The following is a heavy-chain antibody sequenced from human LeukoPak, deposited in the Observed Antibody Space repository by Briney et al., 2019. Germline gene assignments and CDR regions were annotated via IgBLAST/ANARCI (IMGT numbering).Heavy chain of an antibody. CDR1: GFTFSSYA. D-gene: IGHD6-19*01. V-gene: IGHV3-23*01. J-gene: IGHJ4*02. CDR3: AKGRGQWLAAINY. CDR2: ISGSGGST. Sequence: GGSLRLSCAASGFTFSSYAMSWVRQAPGEGLEWVSGISGSGGSTYYADSVKGRFSISRDNSKNTLYLEMNSLRAEDTAVYYCAKGRGQWLAAINYWGQGTLVTVSS.